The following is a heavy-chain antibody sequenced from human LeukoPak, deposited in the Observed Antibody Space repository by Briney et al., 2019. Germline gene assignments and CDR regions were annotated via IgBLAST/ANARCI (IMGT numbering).Heavy chain of an antibody. CDR3: ARDYMILGQWKD. J-gene: IGHJ4*02. Sequence: GGSLRLSCVASGFTFSSYWMSWVRQAPGKGLEWVANIKEDGSEKNYVDSVKGRFTISRDNAKNSLYLQMSSLRAEDTAVYYCARDYMILGQWKDWGQGTLVTVSS. D-gene: IGHD3/OR15-3a*01. CDR1: GFTFSSYW. V-gene: IGHV3-7*03. CDR2: IKEDGSEK.